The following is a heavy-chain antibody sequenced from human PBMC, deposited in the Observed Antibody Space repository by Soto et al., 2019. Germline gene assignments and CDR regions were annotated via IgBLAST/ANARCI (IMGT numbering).Heavy chain of an antibody. CDR3: AVGKLRSGLDY. J-gene: IGHJ4*02. Sequence: QVQLVESGGGVVQPGRSLRLSCAASGFTFSSYAMHWVRQAPGKGLEWVAVISYDGSNKYYADSVKGRFTISRDNSMNTLYLQMNSLRAEDTAVYYCAVGKLRSGLDYWGQGTLVTVSS. CDR2: ISYDGSNK. D-gene: IGHD7-27*01. CDR1: GFTFSSYA. V-gene: IGHV3-30-3*01.